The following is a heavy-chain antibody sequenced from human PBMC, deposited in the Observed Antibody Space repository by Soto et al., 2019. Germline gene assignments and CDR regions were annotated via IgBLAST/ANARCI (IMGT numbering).Heavy chain of an antibody. Sequence: QVQLVQSGAEVKKPGASVKISCKASGCSFTSYGISWVRQAPGQGLEWMGWISAYNGNRKYAQKFQGRVTMTTDTSTSTAYMELRSLRSDDTAVYYCARDLGGFPDYWGQGTLVTVSS. J-gene: IGHJ4*02. CDR3: ARDLGGFPDY. CDR2: ISAYNGNR. V-gene: IGHV1-18*01. CDR1: GCSFTSYG. D-gene: IGHD5-12*01.